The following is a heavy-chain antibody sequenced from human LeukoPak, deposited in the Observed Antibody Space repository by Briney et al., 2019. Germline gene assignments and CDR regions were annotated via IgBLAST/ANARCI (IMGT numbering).Heavy chain of an antibody. J-gene: IGHJ5*02. CDR1: GYTFTSYG. Sequence: GASVKVSCKASGYTFTSYGISWVRQAPGQGLEWMGWISAYNGNTNYAQKLQGRVTMTTDTSTSTAYMELRSLRSDDTAVYYCAREAVTIFGLVRTQTTKRPHRFDPWGQGTLVTVSS. CDR2: ISAYNGNT. CDR3: AREAVTIFGLVRTQTTKRPHRFDP. D-gene: IGHD3-3*01. V-gene: IGHV1-18*01.